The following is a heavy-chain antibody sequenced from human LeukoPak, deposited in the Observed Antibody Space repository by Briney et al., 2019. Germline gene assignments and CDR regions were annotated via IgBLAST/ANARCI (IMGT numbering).Heavy chain of an antibody. J-gene: IGHJ4*02. CDR3: ARGRLGELSLDRLSFDY. Sequence: QTLSLTCAISGDSVSSNSADWNWIRQSPSRGLEWLGRTYYRSKWYNDYAVSGKIRITINPATTQNPLTLRLNSVTPEDTAVYYCARGRLGELSLDRLSFDYWGQGTLVTVSS. D-gene: IGHD3-16*02. CDR2: TYYRSKWYN. V-gene: IGHV6-1*01. CDR1: GDSVSSNSAD.